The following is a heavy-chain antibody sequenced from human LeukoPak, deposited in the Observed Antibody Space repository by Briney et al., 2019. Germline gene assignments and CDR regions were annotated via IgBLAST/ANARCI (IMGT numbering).Heavy chain of an antibody. CDR2: IYTSGST. CDR3: ARIGYCSGGSCPRNYYYYMDV. V-gene: IGHV4-4*07. CDR1: GFTFSSYS. J-gene: IGHJ6*03. D-gene: IGHD2-15*01. Sequence: GSLRLSCAASGFTFSSYSMNWVRQAPGKGLEWIGRIYTSGSTNYNPSLKSRVTMSVDTSKNQFSLKLSSVTAADTAVYYCARIGYCSGGSCPRNYYYYMDVWGKGTTVTVSS.